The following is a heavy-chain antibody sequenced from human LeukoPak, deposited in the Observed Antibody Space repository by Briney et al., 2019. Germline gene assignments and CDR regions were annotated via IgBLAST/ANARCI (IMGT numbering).Heavy chain of an antibody. CDR2: IAYDGSNK. Sequence: GGSLRLSCAASGFTFSSYGMHWVRQAPGKGLEWEAVIAYDGSNKYYAECVKRRFTISRDNSKNTLYLQMNSLRAEDTAVYYCVSTRFDYWGQGTLVIVSS. V-gene: IGHV3-30*03. CDR1: GFTFSSYG. D-gene: IGHD4-11*01. CDR3: VSTRFDY. J-gene: IGHJ4*02.